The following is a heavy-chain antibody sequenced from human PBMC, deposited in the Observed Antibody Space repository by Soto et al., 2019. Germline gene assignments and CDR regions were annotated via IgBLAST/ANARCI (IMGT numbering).Heavy chain of an antibody. V-gene: IGHV1-18*01. CDR1: GYTFTSHG. CDR2: ISPYNGDT. J-gene: IGHJ6*03. Sequence: QVQLVQSGAEVKKPGASVKVSCKTSGYTFTSHGISWVRQAPGQGLEWMGWISPYNGDTNYAQKPQGRVSVTTDSSTRTAYMELRSLRAEDTAVYYCATMVRGSTVGYYYYMDVGGKGTTVTVSS. D-gene: IGHD3-10*01. CDR3: ATMVRGSTVGYYYYMDV.